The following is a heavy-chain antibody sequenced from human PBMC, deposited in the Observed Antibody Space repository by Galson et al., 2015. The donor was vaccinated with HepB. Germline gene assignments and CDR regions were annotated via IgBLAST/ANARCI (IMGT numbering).Heavy chain of an antibody. Sequence: SVKVSCKASGYTFTSYGISWVRQAPGQGLEWMGWISAYNGNTNYAQKLQGRVTMTTDTSTSTAYMELRSLRSDDTAVYYCARDLHDIVVVPAVPGHYYYYMDVWGKGTTVTVSS. CDR3: ARDLHDIVVVPAVPGHYYYYMDV. V-gene: IGHV1-18*01. D-gene: IGHD2-2*01. CDR1: GYTFTSYG. J-gene: IGHJ6*03. CDR2: ISAYNGNT.